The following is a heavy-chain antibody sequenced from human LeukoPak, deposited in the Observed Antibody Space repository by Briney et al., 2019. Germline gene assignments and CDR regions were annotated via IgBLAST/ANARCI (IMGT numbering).Heavy chain of an antibody. Sequence: GGSLRLSCAASGFTFSSYWMSWVRQAPGKGLEWVSAISGSGGSTYYADSVKGRFTISRDNSKNTLYLQMNSLRAEDTAVYYCAKVRGIVATSALKNWGQGTLVTVSS. D-gene: IGHD5-12*01. J-gene: IGHJ4*02. CDR1: GFTFSSYW. V-gene: IGHV3-23*01. CDR2: ISGSGGST. CDR3: AKVRGIVATSALKN.